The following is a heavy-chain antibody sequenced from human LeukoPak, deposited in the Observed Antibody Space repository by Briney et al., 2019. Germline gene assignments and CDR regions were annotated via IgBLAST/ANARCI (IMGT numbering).Heavy chain of an antibody. V-gene: IGHV1-2*02. J-gene: IGHJ4*02. CDR1: GYTFTGYY. Sequence: ASVKVSCKASGYTFTGYYMHWVRQAPGQGLEWMGWINPNSGGTNYAQKFQGRVTMTRDTSISTAYMELSRLRSDDTAVYYCATDLRYSYGYETDYWGQGTLVTVSS. CDR2: INPNSGGT. D-gene: IGHD5-18*01. CDR3: ATDLRYSYGYETDY.